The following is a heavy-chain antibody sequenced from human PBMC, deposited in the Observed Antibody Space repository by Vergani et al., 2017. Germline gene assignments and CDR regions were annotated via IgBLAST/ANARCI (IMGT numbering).Heavy chain of an antibody. CDR2: ISAYNGNT. Sequence: QVQLVQSGAEVKKPGASVKVSCKASGYTFTSYGISWVRQAPGQGLEWMGSISAYNGNTNYAQKLLGRVTMTTDTSTSTAYMELRSLRSDDTAVYYCARDPDIVVVPAAPYYYYYYGMDVWGQGTTVTVSS. V-gene: IGHV1-18*04. CDR3: ARDPDIVVVPAAPYYYYYYGMDV. J-gene: IGHJ6*02. CDR1: GYTFTSYG. D-gene: IGHD2-2*01.